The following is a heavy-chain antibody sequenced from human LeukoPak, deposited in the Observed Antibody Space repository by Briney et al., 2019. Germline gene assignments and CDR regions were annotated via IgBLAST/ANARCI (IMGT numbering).Heavy chain of an antibody. D-gene: IGHD4-17*01. CDR3: ARTPPATVTTYPYYYYYYMDV. Sequence: GASVKVSCKASGGTFSSYAISWVRQAPGQGLEWMGRIVPIFGTANYAQKFQGRVTITTDESTSTAYMELSSLRSEDTAVYYCARTPPATVTTYPYYYYYYMDVWGKGTTVTVSS. V-gene: IGHV1-69*05. J-gene: IGHJ6*03. CDR1: GGTFSSYA. CDR2: IVPIFGTA.